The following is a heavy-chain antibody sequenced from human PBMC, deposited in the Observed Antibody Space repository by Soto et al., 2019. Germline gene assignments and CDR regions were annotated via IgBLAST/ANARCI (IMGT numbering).Heavy chain of an antibody. D-gene: IGHD6-13*01. CDR3: SSGMAAGTY. J-gene: IGHJ4*02. CDR2: IKSKAAGGTA. CDR1: GLTFTDAW. Sequence: ESGGGLVTPGGSLRLSCAVTGLTFTDAWMNWMRQAPGKGPEWVGRIKSKAAGGTADYAAAVKDRFTMSRDDSKNMLYLQMNSLKSADTAVYYCSSGMAAGTYWGQGTLVTVSS. V-gene: IGHV3-15*07.